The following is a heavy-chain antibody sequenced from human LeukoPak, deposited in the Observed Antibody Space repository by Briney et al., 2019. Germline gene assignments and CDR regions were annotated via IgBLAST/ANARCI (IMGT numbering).Heavy chain of an antibody. CDR3: ARDLPNIVVVPAAIGVDY. J-gene: IGHJ4*02. CDR1: GYTFTSYG. V-gene: IGHV1-18*01. Sequence: ASVKVSCKASGYTFTSYGISWVRQAPGQGLEWMGWISAYNGNTNYAQKLQGRVTMTTDTSTSTVYMELRSLRSDDTAVYYCARDLPNIVVVPAAIGVDYWGQGTLVTASS. D-gene: IGHD2-2*01. CDR2: ISAYNGNT.